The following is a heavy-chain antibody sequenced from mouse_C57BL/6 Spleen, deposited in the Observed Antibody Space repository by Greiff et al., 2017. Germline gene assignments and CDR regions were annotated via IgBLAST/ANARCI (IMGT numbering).Heavy chain of an antibody. CDR3: ARGNYGSSFYWYFDV. Sequence: QVQLQQPGAELVRPGSSVKLSCKASGYTFTSYWMHWVKQRPIQGLEWIGNIDPSDSETHYNQKFKDKATLTVDKSSSTAYMQLSSLTSEDSAVYYCARGNYGSSFYWYFDVWGTGTTVTASS. D-gene: IGHD1-1*01. CDR2: IDPSDSET. J-gene: IGHJ1*03. V-gene: IGHV1-52*01. CDR1: GYTFTSYW.